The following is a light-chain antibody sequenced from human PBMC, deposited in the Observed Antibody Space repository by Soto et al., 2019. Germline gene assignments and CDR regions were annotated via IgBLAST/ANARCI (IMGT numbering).Light chain of an antibody. J-gene: IGKJ4*01. V-gene: IGKV3-11*01. CDR1: QSVSSY. CDR3: QQYGDSPLLT. Sequence: EIVLTQSPATLSLSPGERATLSCRASQSVSSYLAWYQQRHGRPPRLLISGASTRATGIPDRFSGSGSGTDFTLTISRLEPEDFAVYFCQQYGDSPLLTFGGGTKVDIK. CDR2: GAS.